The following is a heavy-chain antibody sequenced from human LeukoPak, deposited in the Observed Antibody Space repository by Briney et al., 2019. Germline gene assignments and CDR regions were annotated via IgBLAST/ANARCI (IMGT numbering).Heavy chain of an antibody. V-gene: IGHV4-39*01. CDR3: VNENSSGWYVDY. CDR2: IYYSGST. CDR1: GXSIXSYY. D-gene: IGHD6-19*01. Sequence: LXLTXXXSGXSIXSYYWGWIRQPPGKGLEWIGSIYYSGSTYYNPSLTSRVTISVDTSKNQFSLKLSSVTAADTAVYYCVNENSSGWYVDYWGQGTLVTVSS. J-gene: IGHJ4*02.